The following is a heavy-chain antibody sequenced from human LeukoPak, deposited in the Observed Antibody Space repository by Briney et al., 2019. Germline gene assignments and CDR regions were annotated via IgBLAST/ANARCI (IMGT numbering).Heavy chain of an antibody. CDR1: GFTVSSNY. Sequence: PGGSLRLSCAASGFTVSSNYMCWVRQAPGKGLEWVSIIYSGGNTYYADSVKGRFTISRDNAKKSLYLQMNSLRAEDTAVYYCVVVFDYWGQGTLVTVSS. CDR2: IYSGGNT. CDR3: VVVFDY. D-gene: IGHD3-22*01. J-gene: IGHJ4*02. V-gene: IGHV3-66*01.